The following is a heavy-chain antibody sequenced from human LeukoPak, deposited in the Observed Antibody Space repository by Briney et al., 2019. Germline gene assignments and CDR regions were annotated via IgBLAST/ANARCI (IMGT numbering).Heavy chain of an antibody. J-gene: IGHJ6*03. CDR1: GGSISSYY. D-gene: IGHD3/OR15-3a*01. CDR3: ARLIAAWTDYYMDV. CDR2: IYYSGST. Sequence: SETLSLTCTVSGGSISSYYWSWIRQPPGKGLELIGYIYYSGSTNYNPSLKSRVTISVDTSKNQFSLKLSSVTAADTAVYYCARLIAAWTDYYMDVWGKGTTVTVSS. V-gene: IGHV4-59*08.